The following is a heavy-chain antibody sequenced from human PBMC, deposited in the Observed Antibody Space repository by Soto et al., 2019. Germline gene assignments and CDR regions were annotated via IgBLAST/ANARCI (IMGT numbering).Heavy chain of an antibody. J-gene: IGHJ4*02. D-gene: IGHD3-22*01. CDR1: GFTFSSYG. Sequence: QVQLVESGGGVVQPGRSLRLSCAASGFTFSSYGMHWVRQAPGKGLEWVAVISYDGSNKYYADSVKGRFTISRDNSKNPLYLQMHSLRAEDTAVYYCAKPVVVTAPFDYWGQGTLVTVSS. CDR2: ISYDGSNK. CDR3: AKPVVVTAPFDY. V-gene: IGHV3-30*18.